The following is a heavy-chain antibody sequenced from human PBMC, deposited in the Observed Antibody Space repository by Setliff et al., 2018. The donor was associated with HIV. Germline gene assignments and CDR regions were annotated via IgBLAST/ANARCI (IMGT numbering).Heavy chain of an antibody. J-gene: IGHJ4*02. Sequence: ASVKVSCKASGYTFTSYYMHWVRQAPGQGLEWMGWINPNSGGTTYAQKFQGWVTMTRDTSISTAYMELSRLRSDDMAVYYCAREGGRDGYNYMGYFDYWGQGTLVTVSS. CDR3: AREGGRDGYNYMGYFDY. D-gene: IGHD5-12*01. CDR2: INPNSGGT. V-gene: IGHV1-2*04. CDR1: GYTFTSYY.